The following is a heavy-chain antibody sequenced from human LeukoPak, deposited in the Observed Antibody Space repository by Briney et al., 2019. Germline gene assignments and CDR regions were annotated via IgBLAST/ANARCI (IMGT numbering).Heavy chain of an antibody. CDR2: IYYSGST. Sequence: SETLSLTCAVSGYSISSGYYWGWIRQPPGKGLEWIGYIYYSGSTYYNPSLKSRVTISVDTSKNQFSLKLSSVTAADTAVYYCARTRGDGSTPVYYCGQGTLVTVSS. V-gene: IGHV4-38-2*01. J-gene: IGHJ4*02. D-gene: IGHD5-24*01. CDR1: GYSISSGYY. CDR3: ARTRGDGSTPVYY.